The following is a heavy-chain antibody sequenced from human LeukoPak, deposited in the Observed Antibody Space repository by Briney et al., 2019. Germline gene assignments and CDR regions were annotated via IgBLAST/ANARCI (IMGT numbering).Heavy chain of an antibody. D-gene: IGHD6-13*01. V-gene: IGHV3-15*01. CDR3: TMNIAAAGTFYFDY. CDR2: IKSKTDGGTT. J-gene: IGHJ4*02. Sequence: GVSLRLSCAASGFTFSNAWMSWVRQAPGKGLEWVGRIKSKTDGGTTDYAAPVKGRFTISRDDSKNTLYLQMNSLKTEDTAVYYCTMNIAAAGTFYFDYWGQGTLVTVSS. CDR1: GFTFSNAW.